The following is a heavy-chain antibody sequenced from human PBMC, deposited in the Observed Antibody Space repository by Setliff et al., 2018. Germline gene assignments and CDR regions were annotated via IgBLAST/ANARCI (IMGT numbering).Heavy chain of an antibody. Sequence: GGSLRLSCAASGFAFRSYSMNWVRQTPGKGLEWVSVISDNGGTIYYADSVRGRFTISRDNSNNMVYLQMNSLRAEDTAVYYCARDGGEYWGQGTLVTVSS. V-gene: IGHV3-23*01. J-gene: IGHJ4*02. D-gene: IGHD3-3*01. CDR1: GFAFRSYS. CDR3: ARDGGEY. CDR2: ISDNGGTI.